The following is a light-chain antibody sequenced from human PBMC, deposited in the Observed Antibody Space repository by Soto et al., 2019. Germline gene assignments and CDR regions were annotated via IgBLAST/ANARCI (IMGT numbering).Light chain of an antibody. J-gene: IGKJ1*01. CDR2: GAS. CDR1: QTIDNK. Sequence: IVMTQSPATLSVSPGERATLSCRASQTIDNKLPWYQQRPCQAPRLLIYGASIRATGIPARFSGSGSGTEFTLTISGLQSEDFGVYYCQQYKDWRTFGQGTNVDIK. CDR3: QQYKDWRT. V-gene: IGKV3-15*01.